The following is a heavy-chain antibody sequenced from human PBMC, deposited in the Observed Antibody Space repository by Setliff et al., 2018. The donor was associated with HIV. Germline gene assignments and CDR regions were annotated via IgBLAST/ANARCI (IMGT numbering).Heavy chain of an antibody. V-gene: IGHV3-66*02. CDR1: GFTVSSNY. CDR2: IYSGGST. CDR3: ALGGYGIAAAGTIYYYYGLDV. D-gene: IGHD6-13*01. Sequence: GGSLRLSCAASGFTVSSNYMSRVRQAPGKGLEWVSVIYSGGSTYYADSVKGRFTISRDNSKNTLYLQMNSLRAEDTAVYYCALGGYGIAAAGTIYYYYGLDVWGQGTTVTVSS. J-gene: IGHJ6*02.